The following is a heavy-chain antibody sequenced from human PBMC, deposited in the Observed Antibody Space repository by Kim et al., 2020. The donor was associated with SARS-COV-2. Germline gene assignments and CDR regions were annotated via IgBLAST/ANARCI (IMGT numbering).Heavy chain of an antibody. CDR3: ARQPRGYSGYEGAFDI. Sequence: SFQGQVTISADKSISTAYLQWSSLKASDTAMYYCARQPRGYSGYEGAFDIWGQGTMVTVSS. D-gene: IGHD5-12*01. V-gene: IGHV5-51*01. J-gene: IGHJ3*02.